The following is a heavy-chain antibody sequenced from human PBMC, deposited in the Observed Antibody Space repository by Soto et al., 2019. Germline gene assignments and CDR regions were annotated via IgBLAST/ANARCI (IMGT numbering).Heavy chain of an antibody. CDR3: ARQLIVAGDFDY. J-gene: IGHJ4*02. V-gene: IGHV4-31*03. CDR2: IYYSGST. Sequence: TLSLTCTVSGGSISSGGYYWSWIRQHPGKGLEWIGYIYYSGSTYYNPSLKSRVTISVDTSKNQFSLKLSSVTAADTAVYYCARQLIVAGDFDYWGQGTLVTVSS. D-gene: IGHD5-12*01. CDR1: GGSISSGGYY.